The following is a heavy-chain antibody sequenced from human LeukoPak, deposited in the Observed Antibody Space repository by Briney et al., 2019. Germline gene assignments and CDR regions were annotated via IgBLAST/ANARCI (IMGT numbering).Heavy chain of an antibody. J-gene: IGHJ4*02. V-gene: IGHV3-20*04. CDR2: INWNGGST. CDR3: AAGDCNGWYFDY. Sequence: GGSPRLSCAASGFTFDDHDMSWVRQVPGKGLEWVSGINWNGGSTGYADSVKGRFTISRDNAKNSLYLQMNSLRAEDTALYYCAAGDCNGWYFDYWGQGTLVTVSS. CDR1: GFTFDDHD. D-gene: IGHD6-19*01.